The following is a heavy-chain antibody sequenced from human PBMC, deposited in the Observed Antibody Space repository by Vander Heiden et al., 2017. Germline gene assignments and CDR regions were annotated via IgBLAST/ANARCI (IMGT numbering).Heavy chain of an antibody. V-gene: IGHV3-23*01. CDR3: AKDRITSDR. J-gene: IGHJ5*02. D-gene: IGHD3-10*01. Sequence: EVQLLESGGGLVQPGGSLRLSCAAAGFSFGTYGMTWVRQAPGTGLEWVSSISHSGVATYYADSVKGRFTISRDNMKNTLYLQMNSLRAEDTARYYCAKDRITSDRWGQGTLVIVSS. CDR2: ISHSGVAT. CDR1: GFSFGTYG.